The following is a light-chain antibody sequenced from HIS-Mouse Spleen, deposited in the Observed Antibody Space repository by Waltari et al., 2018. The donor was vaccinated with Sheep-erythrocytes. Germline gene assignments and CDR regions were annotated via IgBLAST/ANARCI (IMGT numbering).Light chain of an antibody. CDR1: ALPKQY. CDR3: QSADSSGTWV. V-gene: IGLV3-25*03. J-gene: IGLJ3*02. Sequence: SYELTQPPSVSVSPGQTARITCSGDALPKQYAYWYQQKPGQAPVLGIYKDSERPSGIPERFSGSSSGTTVTLTISGVQAEDEADYYCQSADSSGTWVFGGGTNLTVL. CDR2: KDS.